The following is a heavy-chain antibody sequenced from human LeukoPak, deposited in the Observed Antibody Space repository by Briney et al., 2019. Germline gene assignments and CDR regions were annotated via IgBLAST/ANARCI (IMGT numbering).Heavy chain of an antibody. D-gene: IGHD1-26*01. V-gene: IGHV3-21*01. CDR2: ISSSSSYI. J-gene: IGHJ4*02. CDR3: ARAVGVTTHPLDY. CDR1: GFTFSSYS. Sequence: GGSLRLSCAASGFTFSSYSMNWVRQAPGKGLEWVSSISSSSSYIYYADSVKGRFTISRDNAKNSLYLQMNSLRAEDTAVYYCARAVGVTTHPLDYWGQGTLVTVSS.